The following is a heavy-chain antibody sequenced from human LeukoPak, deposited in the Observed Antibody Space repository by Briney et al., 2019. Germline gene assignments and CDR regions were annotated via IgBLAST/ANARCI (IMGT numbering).Heavy chain of an antibody. V-gene: IGHV3-23*01. CDR2: ISGSGGST. CDR3: AKSWYYDFWSGYSFDY. Sequence: PGGSLRLSCAASGFTFSSYAMSWVRQVPGKGLEWVSAISGSGGSTYYADSVKGRFTISRDNSKNTLYLQMNSLRAEDTAVYYCAKSWYYDFWSGYSFDYWGQGTLVTVSS. J-gene: IGHJ4*02. CDR1: GFTFSSYA. D-gene: IGHD3-3*01.